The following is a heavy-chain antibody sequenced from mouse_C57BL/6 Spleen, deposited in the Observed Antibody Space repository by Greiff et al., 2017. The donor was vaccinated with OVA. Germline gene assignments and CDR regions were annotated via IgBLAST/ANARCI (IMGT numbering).Heavy chain of an antibody. V-gene: IGHV7-3*01. J-gene: IGHJ4*01. CDR2: IRNKANGYTT. Sequence: EVHLVESGGGLVQPGGSLSLSCAASGFTFTDYYMSWVRQPPGKALEWLGFIRNKANGYTTEYSASVKGRFTISRDNSQSILYLQMNALRAEDSATYYCASITTVVAKGAMDYWGQGTSVTVSS. D-gene: IGHD1-1*01. CDR1: GFTFTDYY. CDR3: ASITTVVAKGAMDY.